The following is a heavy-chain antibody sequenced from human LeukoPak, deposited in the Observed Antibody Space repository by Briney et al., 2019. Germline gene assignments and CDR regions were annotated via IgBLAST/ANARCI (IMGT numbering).Heavy chain of an antibody. CDR3: ARDITIFGVVTTFDY. V-gene: IGHV1-18*01. J-gene: IGHJ4*02. Sequence: ASVKASCKASGYTFTSYGISWVRQAPGQGLEWVGWISAYNGNTNYAQKLQGRVTMTTDTSTSTAYMELRSLRSDDTAVYYCARDITIFGVVTTFDYWGQGTLVTVSS. CDR2: ISAYNGNT. D-gene: IGHD3-3*01. CDR1: GYTFTSYG.